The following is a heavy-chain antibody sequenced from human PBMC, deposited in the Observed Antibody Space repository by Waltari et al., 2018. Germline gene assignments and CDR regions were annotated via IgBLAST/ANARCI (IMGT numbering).Heavy chain of an antibody. J-gene: IGHJ4*02. CDR2: IYYSGST. CDR1: GGSISRYY. D-gene: IGHD2-15*01. Sequence: QVQLQESGPGLVKPSETLSLTCTVSGGSISRYYWSWIRQPPGKGLEWIGYIYYSGSTDYNPSLKSRVTISVDTSKNQFSLKLSSVIAADTAVYYCARRGRNFDYWGQGTLVTVSS. V-gene: IGHV4-59*01. CDR3: ARRGRNFDY.